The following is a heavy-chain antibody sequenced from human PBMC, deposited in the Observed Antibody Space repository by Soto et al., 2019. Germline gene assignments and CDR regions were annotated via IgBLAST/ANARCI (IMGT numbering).Heavy chain of an antibody. CDR3: ATSLKISLGEIDF. D-gene: IGHD3-16*01. Sequence: TLSLTCTVSGDSIRSASYHWTWIRQHPGRGLEWIGHIFYSGRTSYNPSLENRMTISVDTSKNQFSLKLNSVTAADTAVYYCATSLKISLGEIDFWGQGSLVTVSS. J-gene: IGHJ4*02. CDR1: GDSIRSASYH. V-gene: IGHV4-31*03. CDR2: IFYSGRT.